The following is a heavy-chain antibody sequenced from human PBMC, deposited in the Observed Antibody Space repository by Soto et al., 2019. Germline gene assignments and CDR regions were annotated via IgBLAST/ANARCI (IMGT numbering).Heavy chain of an antibody. CDR3: ARAGDGYSPLGYYYGMDV. CDR2: ISAYNGNT. J-gene: IGHJ6*02. Sequence: EASVKVSCKASGYTFTSYGISWVRQAPGQGLEWMGWISAYNGNTNYAQKLQGRVTMTTDTSTSTAYMELRSLRSDDTAVYYCARAGDGYSPLGYYYGMDVWGQGTTVTVSS. V-gene: IGHV1-18*01. D-gene: IGHD4-4*01. CDR1: GYTFTSYG.